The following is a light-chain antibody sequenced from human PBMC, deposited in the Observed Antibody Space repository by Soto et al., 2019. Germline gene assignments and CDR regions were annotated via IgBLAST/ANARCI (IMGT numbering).Light chain of an antibody. J-gene: IGLJ1*01. V-gene: IGLV2-14*03. CDR2: DVN. CDR1: SIDVGGYDY. CDR3: SSYTSSSTHV. Sequence: QSVLTQPASVSGCPGQSIAISCTGTSIDVGGYDYLSWYQQLPGKAPKLMIYDVNNRPSGASNRFSGSKSGNTASLTISGLQAEDEADYYCSSYTSSSTHVFGTGTKVTVL.